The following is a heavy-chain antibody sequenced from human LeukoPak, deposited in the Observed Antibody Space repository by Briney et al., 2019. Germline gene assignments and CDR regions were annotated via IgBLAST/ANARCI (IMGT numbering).Heavy chain of an antibody. J-gene: IGHJ4*02. CDR3: GKHGWEWEPLG. Sequence: PGGSLRLSCAASGFTFGSFAMSWVRQTPGKGLEWVSTISDSGGSTYYADSVKGRFIVSRDNSKDTMYLQMNSLRAEDTAVYYCGKHGWEWEPLGWGQGTLVTVSS. D-gene: IGHD1-26*01. V-gene: IGHV3-23*01. CDR1: GFTFGSFA. CDR2: ISDSGGST.